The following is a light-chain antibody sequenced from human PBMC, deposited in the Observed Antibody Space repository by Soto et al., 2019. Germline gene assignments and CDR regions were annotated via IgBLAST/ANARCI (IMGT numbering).Light chain of an antibody. CDR3: QSYDSSLSGYV. J-gene: IGLJ1*01. CDR1: SSNIGAGYE. Sequence: QSVLTQPPSVSEAPEQRVTISCTGSSSNIGAGYEAHWYQQVPGTAPKLLIYENNNRPSGVPDRFSGSKSGTSASLAITGLRAEDEAEYYCQSYDSSLSGYVFGTGTKVTVL. V-gene: IGLV1-40*01. CDR2: ENN.